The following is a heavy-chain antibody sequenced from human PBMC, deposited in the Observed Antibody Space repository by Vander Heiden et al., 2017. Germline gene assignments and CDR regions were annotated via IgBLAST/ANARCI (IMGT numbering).Heavy chain of an antibody. V-gene: IGHV3-11*01. Sequence: QVQLVVSGGGLVTPRGSLRPACAGPGLTFSDYYLSRFRQAPGKGLEWVSYISSSGSTRYYADSVKGRFTISRDNAKNSLYLQMNSLRAEDTAVYYSAKDGGRGYQYYFDYWGQGTLVTVSS. J-gene: IGHJ4*02. CDR2: ISSSGSTR. D-gene: IGHD2-2*01. CDR1: GLTFSDYY. CDR3: AKDGGRGYQYYFDY.